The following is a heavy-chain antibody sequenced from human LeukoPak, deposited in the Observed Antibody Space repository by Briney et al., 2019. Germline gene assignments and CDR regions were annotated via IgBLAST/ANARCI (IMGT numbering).Heavy chain of an antibody. D-gene: IGHD1-26*01. CDR1: GYTFTGYY. J-gene: IGHJ5*02. Sequence: GASVKVSCKASGYTFTGYYMHWVRQAPGQGLEWMGIINPSGGSTSYAQKFQGRVTMTRDMSTSTVYMELSSLRSEDTAVYYCARGGIVGATPRDWFDPWGQGTLVTVSS. CDR3: ARGGIVGATPRDWFDP. CDR2: INPSGGST. V-gene: IGHV1-46*01.